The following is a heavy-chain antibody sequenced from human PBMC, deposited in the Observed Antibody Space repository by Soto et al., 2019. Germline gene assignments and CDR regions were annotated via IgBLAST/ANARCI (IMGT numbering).Heavy chain of an antibody. D-gene: IGHD3-3*01. CDR2: MNPNSGNT. CDR3: ARVRSNDFWSGYYKPYYYYGMDV. J-gene: IGHJ6*02. CDR1: GYTFTSYD. V-gene: IGHV1-8*01. Sequence: GASVKVSCKASGYTFTSYDINWVRQATGQGLEWMGWMNPNSGNTGYAQKFQGRVTMTRNTSISTAYMELSSLRSEDTAVYYCARVRSNDFWSGYYKPYYYYGMDVWGQGTTVTVSS.